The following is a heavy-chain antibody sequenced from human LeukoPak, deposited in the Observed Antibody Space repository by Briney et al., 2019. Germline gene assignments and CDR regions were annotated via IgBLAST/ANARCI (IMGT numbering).Heavy chain of an antibody. D-gene: IGHD4-17*01. Sequence: SETLSLTCSVSGASITSGDYYWSWIRQPPGKGLEWIGYIYYSGSTYYNPSLKSRVTISVDTSKNQFSLKLSSVTAADTAVYYCARAPYSDQVHYWGQGTLVTVSS. J-gene: IGHJ4*02. CDR1: GASITSGDYY. CDR2: IYYSGST. CDR3: ARAPYSDQVHY. V-gene: IGHV4-30-4*01.